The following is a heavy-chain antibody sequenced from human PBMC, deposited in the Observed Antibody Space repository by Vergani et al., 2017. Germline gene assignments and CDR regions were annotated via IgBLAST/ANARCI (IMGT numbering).Heavy chain of an antibody. J-gene: IGHJ6*02. D-gene: IGHD3-22*01. V-gene: IGHV3-23*01. CDR1: GFSFPGYA. CDR3: ARWRPYYYDSSGYSSYYYYGMDV. Sequence: EVQLLESGGGLVQPGGSLRLSCEASGFSFPGYAMSWVRQAPGKGLEWVSSVSGSSATPYYADSVKGRFIISRDNSKNSLYLQMNSLRAEDTAVYYCARWRPYYYDSSGYSSYYYYGMDVWGQGP. CDR2: VSGSSATP.